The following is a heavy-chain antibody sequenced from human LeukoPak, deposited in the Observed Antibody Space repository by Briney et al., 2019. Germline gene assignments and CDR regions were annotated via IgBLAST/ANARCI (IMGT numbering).Heavy chain of an antibody. CDR3: AKTEILRYFD. J-gene: IGHJ4*02. CDR2: IKQDGSEK. CDR1: GFTFSSYW. D-gene: IGHD3-9*01. V-gene: IGHV3-7*01. Sequence: PGGSLRLSCAASGFTFSSYWMSWVRQAPGKGLEWVATIKQDGSEKYSVDSVRGRFTISRDNAKNSLYLQMNSLRAEDTAVYYCAKTEILRYFDWGQGTLVTVSS.